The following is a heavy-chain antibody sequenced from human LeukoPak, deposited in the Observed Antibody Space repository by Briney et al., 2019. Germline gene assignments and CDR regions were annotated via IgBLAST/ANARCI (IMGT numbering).Heavy chain of an antibody. Sequence: GGSLRLSCAASGFTFSNAWMSWVRQAPAKGLEWVGSIKSKTDGGTTDYAAPVKGRFTISRDDSKNTLYLQMNSLKTEDTAVYYCTTDVRWLPQENFDYWGQGTLVTVSS. J-gene: IGHJ4*02. CDR1: GFTFSNAW. CDR3: TTDVRWLPQENFDY. V-gene: IGHV3-15*01. D-gene: IGHD5-24*01. CDR2: IKSKTDGGTT.